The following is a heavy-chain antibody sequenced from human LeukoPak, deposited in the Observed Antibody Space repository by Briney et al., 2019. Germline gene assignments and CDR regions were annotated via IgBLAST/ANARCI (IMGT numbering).Heavy chain of an antibody. V-gene: IGHV4-59*08. CDR3: ARHLSGVVVVPAAISRPFDY. D-gene: IGHD2-2*01. Sequence: SETLSLTCTVSGASISNYYWSWIRQSPGKGLEWIGYMLYSGSTNQNPSLRSRVTISVDTSKNQFSLKLSSVTAADTAVYYCARHLSGVVVVPAAISRPFDYWGQGTLVTVSS. J-gene: IGHJ4*02. CDR1: GASISNYY. CDR2: MLYSGST.